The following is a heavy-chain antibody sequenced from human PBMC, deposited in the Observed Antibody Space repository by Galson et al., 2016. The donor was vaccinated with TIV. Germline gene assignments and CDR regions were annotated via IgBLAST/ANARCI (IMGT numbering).Heavy chain of an antibody. CDR3: ARDNQATFGYDDAFDI. CDR1: GGSFSTYA. Sequence: SVKVSCKVSGGSFSTYAINWVRQAPGQGPEWMGRIIPILGPTKYAQRFQGRVSITADKSTNTAYMDLSSLRPDDTAVYYCARDNQATFGYDDAFDIWGQGTLVTVSS. J-gene: IGHJ3*02. V-gene: IGHV1-69*06. CDR2: IIPILGPT. D-gene: IGHD5-12*01.